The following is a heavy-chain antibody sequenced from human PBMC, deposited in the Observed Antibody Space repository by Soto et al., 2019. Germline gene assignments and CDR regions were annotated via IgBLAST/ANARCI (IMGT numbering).Heavy chain of an antibody. J-gene: IGHJ4*02. Sequence: VGSLRLSCVVSGLTFSSNWMSWVRQAPGKGLEWLANIKYDGSEKYYGDSVKGRFAISRDNAKNSLYLQMNSLGVDDTAVYYCARGLYSRGYWGQGTLVTVSS. V-gene: IGHV3-7*03. CDR1: GLTFSSNW. CDR2: IKYDGSEK. D-gene: IGHD3-16*01. CDR3: ARGLYSRGY.